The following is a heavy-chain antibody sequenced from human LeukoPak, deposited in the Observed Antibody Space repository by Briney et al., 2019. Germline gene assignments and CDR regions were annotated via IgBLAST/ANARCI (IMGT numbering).Heavy chain of an antibody. CDR2: IYHSGST. CDR3: ARDKVWNWFDP. Sequence: SETLSLTCTVSGGSISSYYWSWIRQPPGKGLEWIGYIYHSGSTYYNPSLKSRVTISVDRSKNQFSLKLSSVTAADTAVYYCARDKVWNWFDPWGQGTLVTVSS. V-gene: IGHV4-59*12. CDR1: GGSISSYY. J-gene: IGHJ5*02.